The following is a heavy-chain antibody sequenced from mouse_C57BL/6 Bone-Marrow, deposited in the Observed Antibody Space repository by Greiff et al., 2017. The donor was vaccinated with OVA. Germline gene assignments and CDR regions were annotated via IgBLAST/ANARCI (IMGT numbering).Heavy chain of an antibody. Sequence: EVKLLESGGGLVQPGGSLKLSCAASGIDFSKYWMSWVRRSPGKGLEWIGEINPDSSTINYAPSLKDKFIMARDNAKNTLYLQMNKVGSEDTALYYCASNWVYAYWGKGTMVTVAA. CDR3: ASNWVYAY. CDR1: GIDFSKYW. J-gene: IGHJ3*01. V-gene: IGHV4-1*01. CDR2: INPDSSTI.